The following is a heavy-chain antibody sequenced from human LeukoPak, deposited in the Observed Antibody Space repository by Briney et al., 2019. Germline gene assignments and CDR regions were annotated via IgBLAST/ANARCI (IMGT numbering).Heavy chain of an antibody. CDR2: ISYDGSDK. CDR3: TRAPIGYYPYSDA. CDR1: EFTFSSYT. J-gene: IGHJ4*02. Sequence: GGSLRLSCVASEFTFSSYTMHWVRQAPGKGLEWVALISYDGSDKYYADSVKGRFTISRDNSKNTLYLQMNTLRAENATMYYCTRAPIGYYPYSDAWGQGTLVTVSS. D-gene: IGHD3-3*01. V-gene: IGHV3-30*04.